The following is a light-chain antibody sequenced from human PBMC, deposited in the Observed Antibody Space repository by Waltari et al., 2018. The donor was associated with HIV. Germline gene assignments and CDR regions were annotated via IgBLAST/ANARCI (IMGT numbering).Light chain of an antibody. CDR2: DVS. CDR1: SSDVD. CDR3: SSYISTNTRV. Sequence: QSALTQPASVSGSPGQSITISCTGTSSDVDVSWYQQYPGKAPNIIIYDVSNRPSGVSNRFSGSKSGNTASLTISGLQAEDEADYYCSSYISTNTRVFGGGTKLTVL. J-gene: IGLJ2*01. V-gene: IGLV2-14*01.